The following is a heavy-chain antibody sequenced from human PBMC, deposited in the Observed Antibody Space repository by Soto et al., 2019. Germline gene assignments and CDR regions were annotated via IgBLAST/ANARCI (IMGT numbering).Heavy chain of an antibody. CDR1: GFRFRDYG. V-gene: IGHV3-30*18. CDR3: AKSHDSLDS. CDR2: ISYHGSEK. Sequence: QVQLVESGGGVVQPGRSLRLSCAASGFRFRDYGMHWVRQAPGKGLEWVAVISYHGSEKSYADSVKGRFTISRDNSKNTLFLQMNSLRPEDTAVYYCAKSHDSLDSWCQGTLVTVSS. J-gene: IGHJ4*02. D-gene: IGHD2-15*01.